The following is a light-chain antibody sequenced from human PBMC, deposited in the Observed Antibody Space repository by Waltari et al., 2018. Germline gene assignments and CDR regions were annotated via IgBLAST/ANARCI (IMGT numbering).Light chain of an antibody. Sequence: DIVMTQYPDSLAVSLGERATINCKSSQSGLYSFNNKNFLSWYQQKPGQPPKLLIYWAATRESVVPERFSGSGSGADFTLTISSLQAEDVAVYYCQQYHSTPYTFGQGTKLEIK. J-gene: IGKJ2*01. V-gene: IGKV4-1*01. CDR2: WAA. CDR3: QQYHSTPYT. CDR1: QSGLYSFNNKNF.